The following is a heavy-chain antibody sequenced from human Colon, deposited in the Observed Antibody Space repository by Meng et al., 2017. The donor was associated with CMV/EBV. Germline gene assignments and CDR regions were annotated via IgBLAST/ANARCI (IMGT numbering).Heavy chain of an antibody. Sequence: SLKISCAASGFTMEDYAMHWVRQVPGKGLEWVAGITWNSRKIGYATSVKGRFTISRDNAKNSLDLELNSLRLDDTGLYYCAKDRSYSAFGYFDDWGRGTLVTVSS. D-gene: IGHD1-26*01. V-gene: IGHV3-9*01. CDR1: GFTMEDYA. J-gene: IGHJ4*02. CDR3: AKDRSYSAFGYFDD. CDR2: ITWNSRKI.